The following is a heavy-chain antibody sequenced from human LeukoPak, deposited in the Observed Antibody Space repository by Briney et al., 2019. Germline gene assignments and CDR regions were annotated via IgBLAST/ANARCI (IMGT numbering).Heavy chain of an antibody. CDR2: IYRSGIT. D-gene: IGHD1-1*01. CDR1: RYSISSGYH. J-gene: IGHJ4*02. Sequence: SETLSVTCTVSRYSISSGYHWGWIRQLPGRGLEGFANIYRSGITYYNPSLKSRVTMSVDTSKNQFSLKLSSVTAADTAIYYCARVNWVVDYWGQGTLVTVSS. V-gene: IGHV4-38-2*02. CDR3: ARVNWVVDY.